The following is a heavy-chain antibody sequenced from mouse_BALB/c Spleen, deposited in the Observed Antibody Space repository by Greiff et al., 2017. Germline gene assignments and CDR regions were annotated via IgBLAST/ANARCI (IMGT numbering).Heavy chain of an antibody. D-gene: IGHD2-14*01. CDR2: IYPGSGNT. J-gene: IGHJ4*01. V-gene: IGHV1-77*01. Sequence: VQLQQSGAELARPGASVKLSCKASGYTFTDYYINWVKQRTGQGLEWIGEIYPGSGNTYYNEKFKGKATLTADKSSSTAYMQLSSLTSEDSAVYFCARGGRYDEDAMDYWGQGTSVTVSS. CDR1: GYTFTDYY. CDR3: ARGGRYDEDAMDY.